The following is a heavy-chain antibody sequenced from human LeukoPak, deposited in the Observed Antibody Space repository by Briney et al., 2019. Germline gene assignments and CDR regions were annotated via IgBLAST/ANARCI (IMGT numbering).Heavy chain of an antibody. V-gene: IGHV1-46*01. J-gene: IGHJ4*02. CDR3: ARALGYSPLYFDY. Sequence: ASVKVSCKASGGTFSSYAISWVRQAPGQGLEWMGIINPSGGSTSYAQKFQGRVTMTRDTSTSTVYMELSSLRSEDTAVYYCARALGYSPLYFDYWGQGTLVTVSS. CDR1: GGTFSSYA. CDR2: INPSGGST. D-gene: IGHD3-22*01.